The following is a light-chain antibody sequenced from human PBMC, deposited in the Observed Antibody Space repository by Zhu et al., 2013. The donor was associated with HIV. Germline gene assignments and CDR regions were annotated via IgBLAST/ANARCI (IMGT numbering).Light chain of an antibody. CDR1: QTVRRTH. Sequence: EVVLTQSPDTLSLSPGQRATLSCRASQTVRRTHFSWYQQKPGQAHQVLIYGASTRATGVPARFSGSGSGTEFTLTISRLEPEDFAVYYCHQYGFSPRTFGQGTKVEFK. J-gene: IGKJ1*01. CDR3: HQYGFSPRT. V-gene: IGKV3-20*01. CDR2: GAS.